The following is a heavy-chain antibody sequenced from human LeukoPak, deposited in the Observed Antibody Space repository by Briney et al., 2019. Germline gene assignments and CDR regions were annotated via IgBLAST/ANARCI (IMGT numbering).Heavy chain of an antibody. CDR2: ISYDGSNK. J-gene: IGHJ3*02. CDR3: AKDRNYYDSSGYYPDAFDI. D-gene: IGHD3-22*01. V-gene: IGHV3-30*18. CDR1: GFTFSSYG. Sequence: GRSLRLSCAASGFTFSSYGMHWVRQAPGKGLEWVAVISYDGSNKYYADSVKGRFTISRDNSKNTLYLQMNSLRAEDTAVYYCAKDRNYYDSSGYYPDAFDIWGQGTMVTVSS.